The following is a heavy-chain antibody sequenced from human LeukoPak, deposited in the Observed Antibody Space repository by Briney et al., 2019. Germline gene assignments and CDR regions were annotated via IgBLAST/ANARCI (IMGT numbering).Heavy chain of an antibody. V-gene: IGHV3-21*01. CDR3: ARESSGWNGY. Sequence: GGSLRLSCAASGFTFSSYGMHWVRQAPGKGLEWVSSITSSSSHIYYADSVKGRFTISRDNAKNSLYLQMNSLRAEDTAVYYCARESSGWNGYWGQGTLVTVSS. J-gene: IGHJ4*02. D-gene: IGHD6-19*01. CDR1: GFTFSSYG. CDR2: ITSSSSHI.